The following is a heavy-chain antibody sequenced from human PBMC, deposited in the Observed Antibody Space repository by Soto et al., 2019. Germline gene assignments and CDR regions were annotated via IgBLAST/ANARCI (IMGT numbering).Heavy chain of an antibody. J-gene: IGHJ4*02. CDR3: ATDSGTSDY. D-gene: IGHD1-1*01. Sequence: PGGSLRLACAASGFTFSTYCMSRVRQAPGKGLEWVSHIKQDGSVRSYVDSVKGRFTISRDNAKNSLYLQMNSLRAENTAVYYSATDSGTSDYWGQGTPVTGSP. V-gene: IGHV3-7*01. CDR1: GFTFSTYC. CDR2: IKQDGSVR.